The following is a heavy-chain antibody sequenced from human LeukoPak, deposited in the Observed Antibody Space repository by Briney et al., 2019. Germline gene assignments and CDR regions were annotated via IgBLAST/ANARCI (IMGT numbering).Heavy chain of an antibody. CDR2: IKHDGSEK. V-gene: IGHV3-7*01. CDR3: ARDLMITFGGVIDL. D-gene: IGHD3-16*01. J-gene: IGHJ5*02. CDR1: GFTFRNYW. Sequence: GGSLRLSCAASGFTFRNYWMTWVRQAPEKGLEWVANIKHDGSEKYYVDSVKGRFTISRDNGENSMYLQMNSLRAEDTAVYYCARDLMITFGGVIDLWGQGTLVTVSS.